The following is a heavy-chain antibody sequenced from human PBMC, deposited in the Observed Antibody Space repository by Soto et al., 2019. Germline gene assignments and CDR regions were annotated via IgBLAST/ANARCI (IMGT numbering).Heavy chain of an antibody. Sequence: VASVKVSCKASGGTFSSYAISWVRQAPGQGLEWMGGIIPIFGTANYAQKFQGRVTMTRDTSTSTVYIDLSSLRSEDTAVYYCARGSSVAFDYWGQGTLVTVSS. CDR1: GGTFSSYA. CDR2: IIPIFGTA. CDR3: ARGSSVAFDY. V-gene: IGHV1-69*05. J-gene: IGHJ4*02. D-gene: IGHD2-21*01.